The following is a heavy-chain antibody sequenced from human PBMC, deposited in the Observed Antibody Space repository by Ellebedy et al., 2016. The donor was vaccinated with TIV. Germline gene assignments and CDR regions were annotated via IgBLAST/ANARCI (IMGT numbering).Heavy chain of an antibody. J-gene: IGHJ4*02. CDR1: GFTFSSYS. D-gene: IGHD6-19*01. V-gene: IGHV3-21*01. CDR2: ISSSSSYI. CDR3: ARAVEQWLVRDENNSSREDY. Sequence: GESLKISCAASGFTFSSYSMNWVRQAPGKGLEWVSSISSSSSYIYYADSVKGRFTISRDNAKNSLYLQMNSLRAEDTAVYYCARAVEQWLVRDENNSSREDYWGQGTLVTVSS.